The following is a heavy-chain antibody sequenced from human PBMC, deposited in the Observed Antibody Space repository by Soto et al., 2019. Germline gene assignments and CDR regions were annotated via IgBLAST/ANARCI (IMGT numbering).Heavy chain of an antibody. CDR2: ISSSSSTI. CDR1: GFTFSSYS. D-gene: IGHD4-17*01. Sequence: EVQLVESGGGLVQPGGSLRLSCAASGFTFSSYSMNWVRQAPGKGLEWVSYISSSSSTIYSAASVKGRFTIFRDNAKNSLYLQMNSLRAEDTAVYYCARDPYGDYAYWYFDLWGGGTLVTVSS. V-gene: IGHV3-48*01. J-gene: IGHJ2*01. CDR3: ARDPYGDYAYWYFDL.